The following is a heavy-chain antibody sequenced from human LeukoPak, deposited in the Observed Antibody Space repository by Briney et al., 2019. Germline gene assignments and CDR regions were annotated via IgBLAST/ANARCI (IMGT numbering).Heavy chain of an antibody. CDR3: ARGRLNSGYDPGFDY. V-gene: IGHV4-59*01. J-gene: IGHJ4*02. D-gene: IGHD5-12*01. CDR1: GGSISSYY. Sequence: SETLSLTCTVSGGSISSYYWSWIRQPPGKGLEWIGYIYYSGSTNYNPSLKSRVTISVDTSENQLSLKLSSVTAADTAVYYCARGRLNSGYDPGFDYWGQGTLVTVSS. CDR2: IYYSGST.